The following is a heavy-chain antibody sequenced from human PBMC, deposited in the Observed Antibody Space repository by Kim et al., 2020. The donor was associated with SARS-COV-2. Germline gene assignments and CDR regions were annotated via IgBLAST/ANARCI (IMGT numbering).Heavy chain of an antibody. CDR2: IYHSGST. CDR3: AREGGFGEWFDP. V-gene: IGHV4-30-2*01. Sequence: SETLSLTCAVSGGSISSGGYSWSWIRQPPGKGLEWIGYIYHSGSTYYNPSLKSRVTISVDRSKNQFSLKLSSVTAADTAVYYCAREGGFGEWFDPWGQGTLVTVSS. J-gene: IGHJ5*02. D-gene: IGHD3-10*01. CDR1: GGSISSGGYS.